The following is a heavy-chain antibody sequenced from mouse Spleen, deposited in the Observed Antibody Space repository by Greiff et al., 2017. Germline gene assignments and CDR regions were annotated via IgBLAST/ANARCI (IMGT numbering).Heavy chain of an antibody. CDR3: TTYYGNFHYFDY. CDR1: GYTFTDYE. V-gene: IGHV1-15*01. D-gene: IGHD2-10*01. Sequence: VQLVESGAELVRPGASVTLSCKASGYTFTDYEMHWVKQTPVHGLEWIGAIDPETGGTAYNQKFKGKAILTADKSSSTAYMELRSLTSEDSAVYYCTTYYGNFHYFDYWGQGTTLTVSS. J-gene: IGHJ2*01. CDR2: IDPETGGT.